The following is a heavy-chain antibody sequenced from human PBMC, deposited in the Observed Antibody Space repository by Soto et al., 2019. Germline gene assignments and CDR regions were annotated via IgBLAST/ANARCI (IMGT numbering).Heavy chain of an antibody. CDR1: GGSFSGYY. V-gene: IGHV4-34*01. CDR2: INHSGST. J-gene: IGHJ4*02. D-gene: IGHD2-15*01. CDR3: ARGPTDIVVVVAATNGGYYFDY. Sequence: PSENLSLTCAVYGGSFSGYYWSWIRQPPGKGLKWIGEINHSGSTNYSPSLKSRVTISVDTSKNQFSLNLSSVTAADTAVYYCARGPTDIVVVVAATNGGYYFDYWGQXXL.